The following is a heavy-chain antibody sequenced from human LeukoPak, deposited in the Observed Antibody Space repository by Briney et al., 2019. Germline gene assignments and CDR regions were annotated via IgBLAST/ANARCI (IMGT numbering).Heavy chain of an antibody. V-gene: IGHV1-18*01. D-gene: IGHD3-10*01. CDR2: ISAYNGNT. CDR3: ARGRVRGVIISQHYYYYGMDV. CDR1: GYTFTSYG. Sequence: ASVKVSCKASGYTFTSYGISWVRQAPGQGLEWMGWISAYNGNTNYAQKLQGRVTMTTDTSTSTAYMELSSLRSEDTAVYYCARGRVRGVIISQHYYYYGMDVWGKGTTVTVSS. J-gene: IGHJ6*04.